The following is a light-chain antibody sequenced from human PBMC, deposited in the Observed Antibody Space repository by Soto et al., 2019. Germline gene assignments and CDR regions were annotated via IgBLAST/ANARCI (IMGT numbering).Light chain of an antibody. Sequence: DSHMTQSPSSIVAIVGHAIPSTCRASQSNSSYLNWYQQKPGKAPTLLIYAASSLQSAVPSRFSGSGSGTDFTRTISHLQPEDFATYYWQQSYHRTFGQGTKVDI. V-gene: IGKV1-39*01. CDR3: QQSYHRT. CDR1: QSNSSY. CDR2: AAS. J-gene: IGKJ1*01.